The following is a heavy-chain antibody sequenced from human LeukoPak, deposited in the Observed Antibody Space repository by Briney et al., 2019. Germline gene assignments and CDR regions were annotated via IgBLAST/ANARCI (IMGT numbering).Heavy chain of an antibody. V-gene: IGHV3-48*03. J-gene: IGHJ6*03. CDR1: GFTFSSYE. CDR3: ARDRGNQRGYYYYYMDV. CDR2: ISSSGGTI. D-gene: IGHD1-14*01. Sequence: GGSLRLSCAASGFTFSSYEMNWVRQAPGKGLEWVSYISSSGGTIYYADSVKGRFTISRDNAKNSLYLQMNSLRAEDTAVYYCARDRGNQRGYYYYYMDVWGKGTTVTVSS.